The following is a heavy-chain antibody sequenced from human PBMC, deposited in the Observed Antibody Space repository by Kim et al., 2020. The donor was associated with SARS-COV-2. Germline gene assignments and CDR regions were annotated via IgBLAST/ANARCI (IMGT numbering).Heavy chain of an antibody. Sequence: GGSLRLSCAASGFAFSTYAMSWVRQAPGMGLEWVSGITSDGRTYYADSVKGRFTISRDVSKNTLFLQINSLRVEDTAVYYCAKRVQPNSGYEFWFYCDYWGQGTLVTVSS. J-gene: IGHJ4*02. D-gene: IGHD5-12*01. V-gene: IGHV3-23*01. CDR2: ITSDGRT. CDR1: GFAFSTYA. CDR3: AKRVQPNSGYEFWFYCDY.